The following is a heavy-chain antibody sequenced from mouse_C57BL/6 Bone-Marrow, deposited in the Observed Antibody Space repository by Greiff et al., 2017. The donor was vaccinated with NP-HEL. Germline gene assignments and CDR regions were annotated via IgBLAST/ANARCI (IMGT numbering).Heavy chain of an antibody. CDR3: ASVLLRPWYFDV. CDR1: GYAFSSSW. Sequence: VQLQQSGPELVKPGASVKISCKASGYAFSSSWMNWVKQRPGKGLEWIGRIYPGDGDTNYNGKFKGKATLTADKSSSTAYMQLSSLTSEDSAVYVWASVLLRPWYFDVWGTGTTVTVSS. D-gene: IGHD1-1*01. V-gene: IGHV1-82*01. CDR2: IYPGDGDT. J-gene: IGHJ1*03.